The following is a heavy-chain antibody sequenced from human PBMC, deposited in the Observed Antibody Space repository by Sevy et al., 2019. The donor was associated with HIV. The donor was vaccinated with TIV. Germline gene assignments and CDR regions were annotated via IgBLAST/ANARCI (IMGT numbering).Heavy chain of an antibody. CDR2: ISGSSGTT. V-gene: IGHV3-23*01. D-gene: IGHD6-25*01. CDR3: ARNLSPSGAFDI. Sequence: GGSLRPSCAASGLTFSNYVMSWVRQAPGKGLEWLSVISGSSGTTYAAESVKGRFTISRDNSKNTLYLHMSSLGAEDTAVYYCARNLSPSGAFDIWGQGTRVTVSS. CDR1: GLTFSNYV. J-gene: IGHJ3*02.